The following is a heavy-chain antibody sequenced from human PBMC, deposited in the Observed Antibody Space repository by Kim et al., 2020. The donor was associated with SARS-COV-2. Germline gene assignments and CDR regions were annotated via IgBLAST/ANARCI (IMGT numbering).Heavy chain of an antibody. CDR3: ARGYYYYYYYMDV. J-gene: IGHJ6*03. V-gene: IGHV4-34*01. CDR1: GGSFSGYY. Sequence: SETLSLTCAVYGGSFSGYYWSWIRQAPGKGLEWIGEINHSGSTKYNPSLKSRVTISVDTSKNQLSLQLSYVTAADTAVYDCARGYYYYYYYMDVWGKGTTVTVSS. CDR2: INHSGST.